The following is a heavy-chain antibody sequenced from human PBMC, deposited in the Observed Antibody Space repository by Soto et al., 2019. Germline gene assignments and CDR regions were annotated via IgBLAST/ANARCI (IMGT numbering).Heavy chain of an antibody. D-gene: IGHD2-21*01. CDR3: ASMNVVAAENAFDI. V-gene: IGHV3-21*01. J-gene: IGHJ4*02. Sequence: EVQLVESGGGLVKPGGSLRLSCAASGFTFSSYSMNWVRQAPGKGLEWVSCISSSSSNIYYADPVKGRFTISRDNAKNSLYLQMNSLRVEDTAVYYCASMNVVAAENAFDIWGQGTLVTVSS. CDR2: ISSSSSNI. CDR1: GFTFSSYS.